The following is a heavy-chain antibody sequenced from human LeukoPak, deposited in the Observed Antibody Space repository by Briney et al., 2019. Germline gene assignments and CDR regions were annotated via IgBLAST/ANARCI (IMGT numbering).Heavy chain of an antibody. Sequence: PSETLSLTCTVSGGSISSYNWSWIRQPAGKGLEWIGRTYTSGSTNYNPSLKSRVTMSVDTSKNQFSLKLSSVTAADTAVYYCARDGEYSYDILTGYLGTLDAFDPWGQGTLVTVSS. CDR2: TYTSGST. CDR3: ARDGEYSYDILTGYLGTLDAFDP. J-gene: IGHJ5*02. CDR1: GGSISSYN. D-gene: IGHD3-9*01. V-gene: IGHV4-4*07.